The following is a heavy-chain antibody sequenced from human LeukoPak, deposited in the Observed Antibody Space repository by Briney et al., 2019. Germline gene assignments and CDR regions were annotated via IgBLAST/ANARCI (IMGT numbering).Heavy chain of an antibody. CDR2: ISYDGSNK. V-gene: IGHV3-30*04. CDR3: AIKTLHYYDSSGYQAPPDY. J-gene: IGHJ4*02. Sequence: GGSLRLSCAASGFTFSSYAMHWVRQAPGKGLEWVAVISYDGSNKYYADSVKGRFTISRDNSKNTLYLQMNSLRAEDTAVYYCAIKTLHYYDSSGYQAPPDYWGQGTLVTVSS. CDR1: GFTFSSYA. D-gene: IGHD3-22*01.